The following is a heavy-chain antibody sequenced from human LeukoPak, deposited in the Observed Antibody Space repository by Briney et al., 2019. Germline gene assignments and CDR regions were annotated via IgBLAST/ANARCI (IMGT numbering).Heavy chain of an antibody. CDR3: ARVTGYMIEDYFDY. D-gene: IGHD3-22*01. CDR2: IYYSGYT. CDR1: GGSISSYY. J-gene: IGHJ4*02. V-gene: IGHV4-59*01. Sequence: PSETLSLTCTVSGGSISSYYWSWIRQPPGKGLEWIGCIYYSGYTNYKSSLKSRVTISVDTSKNQFSLRLSSVTAADTAVYYCARVTGYMIEDYFDYWGQGTLVTVSS.